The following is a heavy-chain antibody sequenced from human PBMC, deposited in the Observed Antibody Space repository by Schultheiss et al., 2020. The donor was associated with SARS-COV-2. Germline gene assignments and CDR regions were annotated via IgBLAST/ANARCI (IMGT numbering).Heavy chain of an antibody. CDR3: ATHGNSWHYFDC. D-gene: IGHD6-13*01. J-gene: IGHJ4*02. CDR1: GFTFSTYW. V-gene: IGHV3-7*03. CDR2: IRQDGGEI. Sequence: GGSLRLSCAASGFTFSTYWMTWVRQAPGKGLEWVANIRQDGGEIYYVDSVKGRFTISRDNAKNSLFLQMNNLRVEDTAVYYCATHGNSWHYFDCWGQGTLVTVSS.